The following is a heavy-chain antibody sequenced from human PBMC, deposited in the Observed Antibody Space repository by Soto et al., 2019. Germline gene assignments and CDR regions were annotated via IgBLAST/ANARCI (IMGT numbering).Heavy chain of an antibody. CDR1: GYSFSSYW. V-gene: IGHV5-51*01. J-gene: IGHJ3*02. Sequence: GESLNISCKGSGYSFSSYWIGWVRQMPGKGLEWMGIIYPGDSDTRYSPSFQGQVTISADKSISTAYLQWSSLKASDTAMYYCARQPLGYCISTSCYSATGAFDIWGQGTMVTVSS. CDR2: IYPGDSDT. CDR3: ARQPLGYCISTSCYSATGAFDI. D-gene: IGHD2-2*01.